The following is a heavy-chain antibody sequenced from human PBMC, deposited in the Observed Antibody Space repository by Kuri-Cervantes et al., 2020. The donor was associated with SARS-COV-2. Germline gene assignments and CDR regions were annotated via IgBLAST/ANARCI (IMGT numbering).Heavy chain of an antibody. CDR2: IYYSGNT. CDR3: ARGPRYSSSWYQTLDY. D-gene: IGHD6-13*01. CDR1: GGSIGRRNYY. J-gene: IGHJ4*02. V-gene: IGHV4-39*07. Sequence: SETLSLTCTVSGGSIGRRNYYWGWIRQPPGKGLEWIGNIYYSGNTYYNPSLKSRVTISVDTSKNQFSLKLSSVTAADTAVYYCARGPRYSSSWYQTLDYWGQGTLVTVSS.